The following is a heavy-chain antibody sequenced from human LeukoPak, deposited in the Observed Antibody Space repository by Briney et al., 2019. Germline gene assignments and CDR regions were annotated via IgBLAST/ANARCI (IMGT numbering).Heavy chain of an antibody. Sequence: GGSLRLSCAASGFTFSSYDMHWVRQAPGQGLEWVAVISYDGSNKYYADSVKGRFTISRDNSKNTLYLQMNSLRAEDTAVYYCARGRSYQLLAGLGYWGQGTLVTVSS. J-gene: IGHJ4*02. CDR2: ISYDGSNK. D-gene: IGHD2-2*01. CDR1: GFTFSSYD. V-gene: IGHV3-30-3*01. CDR3: ARGRSYQLLAGLGY.